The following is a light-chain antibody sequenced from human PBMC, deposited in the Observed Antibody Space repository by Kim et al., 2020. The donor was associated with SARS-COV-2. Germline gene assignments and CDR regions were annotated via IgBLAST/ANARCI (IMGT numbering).Light chain of an antibody. CDR3: ASWDDSLSGLV. V-gene: IGLV1-47*01. J-gene: IGLJ2*01. Sequence: QSVLTQPPSASGTPGQRVTISCSGSRSNIGSDYAYWYQQLPGTAPKVLIYRNNQRPSGVPDRFSGSKSDTSASLAISGLRSEDEGDYYCASWDDSLSGLVFGGGTQLTVL. CDR2: RNN. CDR1: RSNIGSDY.